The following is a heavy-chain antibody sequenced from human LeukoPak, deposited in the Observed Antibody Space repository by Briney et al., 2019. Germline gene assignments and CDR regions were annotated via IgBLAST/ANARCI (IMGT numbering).Heavy chain of an antibody. J-gene: IGHJ3*02. CDR3: AKDTGYYYDSSGYHDNAFDI. D-gene: IGHD3-22*01. Sequence: GGSLRLSCAASGFTFSSYAMSWVRQAPGKGLEWVSAISGSGGSTYYADSVKGRFTISRDNSKNTLYLQMSSLRAEDTAVYYCAKDTGYYYDSSGYHDNAFDIWGQGTMVTVSS. V-gene: IGHV3-23*01. CDR1: GFTFSSYA. CDR2: ISGSGGST.